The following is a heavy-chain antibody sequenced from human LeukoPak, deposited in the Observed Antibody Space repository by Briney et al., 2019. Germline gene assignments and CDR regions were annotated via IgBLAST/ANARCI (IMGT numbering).Heavy chain of an antibody. Sequence: NPSETLSLTCTVSGGSISSSSFHWGWIRQPPGKGLEWIGSIYYSGSTDYNPSLKSRVTISVDTSKNQFSLKLSSVTAADTAVYYCAREHCSGGSCYSIYYYYYMDVWGKGTTVTVSS. CDR1: GGSISSSSFH. CDR3: AREHCSGGSCYSIYYYYYMDV. J-gene: IGHJ6*03. CDR2: IYYSGST. V-gene: IGHV4-39*07. D-gene: IGHD2-15*01.